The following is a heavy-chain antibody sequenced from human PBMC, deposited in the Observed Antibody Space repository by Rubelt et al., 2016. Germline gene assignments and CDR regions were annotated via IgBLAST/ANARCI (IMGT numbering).Heavy chain of an antibody. J-gene: IGHJ4*02. V-gene: IGHV4-34*09. CDR3: AGGAGNYYNY. Sequence: WIGEINHSGSTNYNPSLKSRVTISVDTSKNQFSLKLSAVTAADTAVYYCAGGAGNYYNYWGQGTLVTVSS. CDR2: INHSGST. D-gene: IGHD3-10*01.